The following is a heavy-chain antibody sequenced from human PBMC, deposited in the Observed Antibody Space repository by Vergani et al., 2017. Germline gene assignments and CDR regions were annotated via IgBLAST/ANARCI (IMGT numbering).Heavy chain of an antibody. Sequence: EVQLVESGGGLVQPGGSLRLSCAASGFTFSSYWMSWVHQAPGKGLEWVAKIKQDGSEKYYVDSVKGRFTISRDNAKNSLYLQMNSLRAEDTAVYYCARDRDGRGYYFDYWGQGTLVTVSS. CDR3: ARDRDGRGYYFDY. D-gene: IGHD5-24*01. J-gene: IGHJ4*02. CDR1: GFTFSSYW. CDR2: IKQDGSEK. V-gene: IGHV3-7*01.